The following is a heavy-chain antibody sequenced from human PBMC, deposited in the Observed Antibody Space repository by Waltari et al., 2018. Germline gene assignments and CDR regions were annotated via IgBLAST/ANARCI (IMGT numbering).Heavy chain of an antibody. CDR3: ARDRGAILRAAAFDI. CDR1: GFTFSSYA. D-gene: IGHD2-2*02. J-gene: IGHJ3*02. CDR2: ISYDGSNK. V-gene: IGHV3-30*01. Sequence: QVQLVESGGGVVQPGRSLRLSCAASGFTFSSYAMHWVRQAPGKGLEGVAVISYDGSNKYYADSVKGRFTISRDNSKNTLYLQMNSLRAEDTAVYYCARDRGAILRAAAFDIWGQGTMVTVSS.